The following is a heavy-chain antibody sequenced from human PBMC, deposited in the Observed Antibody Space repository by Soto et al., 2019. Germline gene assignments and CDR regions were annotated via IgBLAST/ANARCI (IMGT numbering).Heavy chain of an antibody. V-gene: IGHV3-23*01. CDR1: GFTFNSYA. CDR2: ISGSGAGR. D-gene: IGHD3-22*01. Sequence: GGSLRISCAASGFTFNSYAMSWVRQAPGKGVGWVSIISGSGAGRYYVDSVKGRFTISRDNSKNTLYLQMNRLRAEDTAVYYSAKNQYYYDLASSDSLYFDHSGQGTLVTVSS. CDR3: AKNQYYYDLASSDSLYFDH. J-gene: IGHJ4*02.